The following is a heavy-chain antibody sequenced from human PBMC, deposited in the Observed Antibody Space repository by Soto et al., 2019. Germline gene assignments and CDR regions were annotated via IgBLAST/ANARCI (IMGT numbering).Heavy chain of an antibody. V-gene: IGHV3-30-3*01. D-gene: IGHD2-15*01. CDR2: ISYDGSNK. J-gene: IGHJ4*02. CDR1: GFTFSSYA. Sequence: QVQLVESGGGVVQPGRSLRLSCAASGFTFSSYAMHWVRQAPGKGLEWVAVISYDGSNKYYADSVKGRFTISRDNSKNTLYLQMNGLRAEDTAVYYCARTRRVTVVTTFDYWGQGTLVTVSS. CDR3: ARTRRVTVVTTFDY.